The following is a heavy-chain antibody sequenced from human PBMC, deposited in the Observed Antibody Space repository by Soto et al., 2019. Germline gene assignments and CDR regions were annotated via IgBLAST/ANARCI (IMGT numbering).Heavy chain of an antibody. D-gene: IGHD3-16*01. CDR2: INEDGSTI. CDR3: TRDVGGRGGY. V-gene: IGHV3-74*01. Sequence: EVQLVESGGGLVQPGGSLRLSCAASGFTFSTYWMHWVRQAPGKGLVWVSRINEDGSTINYADSVKGRFTISRDNAKNTLYREVSSRRAEDRGVYYCTRDVGGRGGYWGQGTLVTVSS. J-gene: IGHJ4*02. CDR1: GFTFSTYW.